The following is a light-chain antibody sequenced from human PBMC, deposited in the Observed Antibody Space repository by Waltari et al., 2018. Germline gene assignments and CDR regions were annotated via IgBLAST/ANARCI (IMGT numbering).Light chain of an antibody. V-gene: IGLV3-27*01. CDR3: YAAADNNLGV. J-gene: IGLJ2*01. CDR1: VLANKY. CDR2: RDT. Sequence: SFELTQTSSLSVSPGQTVRISCSGDVLANKYARWFQQKPGQAPVLIIFRDTERPSGIPDRFSGSSSGTTATLIIRGAQVEDEGDYYCYAAADNNLGVFGGGTKVTVL.